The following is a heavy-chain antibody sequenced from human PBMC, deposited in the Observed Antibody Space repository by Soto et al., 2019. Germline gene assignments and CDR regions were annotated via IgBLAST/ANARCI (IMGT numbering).Heavy chain of an antibody. CDR2: IYYSGST. CDR3: ARASARDFWSGYYSGGIDY. D-gene: IGHD3-3*01. Sequence: QVQLQESGPGLVKPSQTLSLTCTVSGGSISSGGYYWSWIRQHPGKGLEWIGYIYYSGSTYYNPSLKRRVTISVDTSKNQFSLKLSSVTAADTAVYYCARASARDFWSGYYSGGIDYWGQGTLVTVSS. CDR1: GGSISSGGYY. V-gene: IGHV4-31*03. J-gene: IGHJ4*02.